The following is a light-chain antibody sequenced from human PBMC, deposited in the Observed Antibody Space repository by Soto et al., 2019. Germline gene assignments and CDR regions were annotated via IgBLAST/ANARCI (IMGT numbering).Light chain of an antibody. CDR1: ERLTTN. J-gene: IGKJ4*01. CDR2: GTY. V-gene: IGKV3D-15*01. Sequence: EIVMTQSPATLSVSPGEGVTLSCRASERLTTNLAWYQQSPVQAPRLLIYGTYTRATGIPTRFSGSGTGTEFTLTISSLESEDFAVYYCQQYNKWPRTFGGGTKVDIK. CDR3: QQYNKWPRT.